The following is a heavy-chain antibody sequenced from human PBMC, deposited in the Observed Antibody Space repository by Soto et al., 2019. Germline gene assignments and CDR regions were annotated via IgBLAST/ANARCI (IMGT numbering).Heavy chain of an antibody. CDR1: GYSFTSYW. CDR2: IYPGDSDT. CDR3: ARHQLNYDSSGYYSGYYYSMDV. J-gene: IGHJ6*02. Sequence: PGESLKISCKGSGYSFTSYWIGWVRQMPGKGLEWMGIIYPGDSDTRYSPSFQGQVTISADKSISTAYLQWSSLKASDTAMYYCARHQLNYDSSGYYSGYYYSMDVWGQGTTVTVSS. D-gene: IGHD3-22*01. V-gene: IGHV5-51*01.